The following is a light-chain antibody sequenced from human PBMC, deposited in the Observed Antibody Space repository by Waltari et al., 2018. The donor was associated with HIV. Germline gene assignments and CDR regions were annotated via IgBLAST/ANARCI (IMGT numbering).Light chain of an antibody. Sequence: QSLLTQPPSVSGAPGQNVTISCTGSSSNIGADYDIHWYQQLPGTAPKLLIYFNYNRPAGVPDRFSGSKSGTSASLAITGLQAEDEADYYCQSYDSRVFGGGTKLTVL. CDR2: FNY. V-gene: IGLV1-40*01. CDR1: SSNIGADYD. J-gene: IGLJ3*02. CDR3: QSYDSRV.